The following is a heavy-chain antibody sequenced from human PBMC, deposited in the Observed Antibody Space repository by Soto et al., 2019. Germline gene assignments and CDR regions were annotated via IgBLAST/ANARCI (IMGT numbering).Heavy chain of an antibody. V-gene: IGHV3-30*18. J-gene: IGHJ6*02. CDR3: AKDRYYDSSGYYPYYYYGMDV. Sequence: GGSLRLSCAASGFTFSSYGMHWVRQAPGKGLEWVAVISYDGSNKYYADSVKGRFTISRDNSKNTLYLQMNSLRAEDTAVYYCAKDRYYDSSGYYPYYYYGMDVWGQGTTVTVSS. D-gene: IGHD3-22*01. CDR1: GFTFSSYG. CDR2: ISYDGSNK.